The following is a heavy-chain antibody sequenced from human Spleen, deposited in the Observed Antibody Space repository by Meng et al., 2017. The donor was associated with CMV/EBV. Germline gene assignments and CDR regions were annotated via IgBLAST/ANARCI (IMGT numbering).Heavy chain of an antibody. Sequence: ASVKVSCKASGYTFTSYGISWVRQAPGQGLEWMGWISAYNGNTNYAQKLQGRVTMTTDTSTRTSYMELRSLRSDDTAVYYCARDGTWAAAAGYFDYWGQGTLVTVSS. CDR1: GYTFTSYG. V-gene: IGHV1-18*01. J-gene: IGHJ4*02. D-gene: IGHD6-13*01. CDR2: ISAYNGNT. CDR3: ARDGTWAAAAGYFDY.